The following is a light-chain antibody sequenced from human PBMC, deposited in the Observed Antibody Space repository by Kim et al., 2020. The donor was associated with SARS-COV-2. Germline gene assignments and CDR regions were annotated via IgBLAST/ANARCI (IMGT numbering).Light chain of an antibody. CDR2: QDS. CDR3: QAWDSSTAV. J-gene: IGLJ2*01. V-gene: IGLV3-1*01. Sequence: SYELTQPPSVSVSQGQTASITCSGDKLGDKYACWYQQKPGQSPVLVIYQDSKRPSGIPERFSGSNSGNTATLTISGTQAMDEDDYYCQAWDSSTAVFGGG. CDR1: KLGDKY.